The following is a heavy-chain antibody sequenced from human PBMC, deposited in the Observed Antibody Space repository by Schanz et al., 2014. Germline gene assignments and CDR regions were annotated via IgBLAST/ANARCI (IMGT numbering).Heavy chain of an antibody. V-gene: IGHV3-11*01. D-gene: IGHD3-9*01. Sequence: VQLVESGGGLVQPGGSLRLSCAASGFIFSDYYMAWIRQAPGKGPEYVSYISSGGTTTYHSDSVKGRFTISRDSAENSLYLQMSSLRADDTAVYYCAKAADWPVTRFDPWGQGTLVTVSS. J-gene: IGHJ5*02. CDR2: ISSGGTTT. CDR1: GFIFSDYY. CDR3: AKAADWPVTRFDP.